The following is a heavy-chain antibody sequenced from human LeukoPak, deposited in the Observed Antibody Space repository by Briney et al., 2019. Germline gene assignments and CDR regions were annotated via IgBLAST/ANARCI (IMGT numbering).Heavy chain of an antibody. CDR1: GGSISSYY. V-gene: IGHV4-59*12. CDR3: ASPQRPDYYDSSGRPGVAFDI. CDR2: IYYSGST. Sequence: SEALSLTCTVSGGSISSYYWSWIRQPPGKGLEWIGYIYYSGSTNYNPSLKSRVTISVDTSKNQFSLKLSSVTAADTAVYYCASPQRPDYYDSSGRPGVAFDIWGQGTMVTVSS. J-gene: IGHJ3*02. D-gene: IGHD3-22*01.